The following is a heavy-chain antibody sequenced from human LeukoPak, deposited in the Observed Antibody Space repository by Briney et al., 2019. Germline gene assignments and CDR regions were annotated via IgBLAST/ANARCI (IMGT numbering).Heavy chain of an antibody. D-gene: IGHD4-17*01. J-gene: IGHJ4*02. Sequence: GGSLRLSCAASGFTFSSYAMSWVRQAPGKGLEWVSAISGSGGSTYYADSVKGRFTISRDNSKNTLYLQMNSLRAEDTAVYYCAKDLTLDYGDLWVFDYWGQGTLVTVSS. V-gene: IGHV3-23*01. CDR3: AKDLTLDYGDLWVFDY. CDR1: GFTFSSYA. CDR2: ISGSGGST.